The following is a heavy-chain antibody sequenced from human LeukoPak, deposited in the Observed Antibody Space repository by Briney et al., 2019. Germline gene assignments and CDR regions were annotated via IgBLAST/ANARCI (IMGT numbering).Heavy chain of an antibody. V-gene: IGHV3-23*01. CDR3: AKDPMVRGATYDY. J-gene: IGHJ4*02. D-gene: IGHD3-10*01. CDR2: IGPSGRST. CDR1: GFTFRTYA. Sequence: GGSLRLSCAASGFTFRTYAMTWVRQAQGKGLEWVSAIGPSGRSTYYADSVRGRFTISRDNSKNTLYLQMNSLRAEDTAIYYCAKDPMVRGATYDYWGQGTLVTVSS.